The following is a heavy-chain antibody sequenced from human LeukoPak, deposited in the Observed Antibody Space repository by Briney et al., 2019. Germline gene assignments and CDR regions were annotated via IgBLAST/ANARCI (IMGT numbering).Heavy chain of an antibody. V-gene: IGHV4-59*11. CDR1: GRSISRHY. CDR2: IYYCGST. D-gene: IGHD3-22*01. Sequence: SDPVSLTCTLCGRSISRHYWRWIRHPPGEGLEGIGYIYYCGSTKLNPSLKSRVTISVDTSKNQFSLTLSSVTAADTRVYYCARGWGVTYYDSTGYLWYFDYWGQGTVVTVST. CDR3: ARGWGVTYYDSTGYLWYFDY. J-gene: IGHJ4*02.